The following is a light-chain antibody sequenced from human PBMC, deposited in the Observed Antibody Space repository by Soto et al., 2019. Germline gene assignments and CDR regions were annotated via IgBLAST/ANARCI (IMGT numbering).Light chain of an antibody. CDR3: QQYNNWPPGT. Sequence: ILLTPSPGTLSLSPGDRATLSCGASPSVSSNSAWYQQKPGQAPRLLIYGASTRATGIPASFSGSGSGTEFTLTISSLQYEDFAAYYCQQYNNWPPGTFGQGTKVDIK. V-gene: IGKV3-15*01. J-gene: IGKJ1*01. CDR1: PSVSSN. CDR2: GAS.